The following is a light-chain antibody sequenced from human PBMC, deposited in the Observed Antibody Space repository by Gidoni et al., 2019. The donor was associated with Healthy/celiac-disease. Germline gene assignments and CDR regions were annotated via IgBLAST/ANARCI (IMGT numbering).Light chain of an antibody. CDR1: QGISSY. CDR3: QQLNSYPPHT. Sequence: DIQLTQSPSFLSASVGDRVTITCRASQGISSYLAWYQQNPGKAPKLLIYAASTLQSGVPSRFSGSGSGTEFTLTISSLQPEDFATYYCQQLNSYPPHTFXXXTKLEIK. CDR2: AAS. V-gene: IGKV1-9*01. J-gene: IGKJ2*01.